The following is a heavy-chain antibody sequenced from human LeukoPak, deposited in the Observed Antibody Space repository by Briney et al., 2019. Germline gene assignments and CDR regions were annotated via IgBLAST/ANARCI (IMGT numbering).Heavy chain of an antibody. CDR2: IKSKTDGGTT. Sequence: GGSLRLSCAASGFTFSNAWMSWVRQAPGKGLEWVGRIKSKTDGGTTDYAAPVKGRFTISRDDSKNTLYLQMNSLKTEDTAVYYCTTDNLHLTIRDYYDSSGYPDYWGQGTLVTVSS. CDR1: GFTFSNAW. V-gene: IGHV3-15*01. D-gene: IGHD3-22*01. CDR3: TTDNLHLTIRDYYDSSGYPDY. J-gene: IGHJ4*02.